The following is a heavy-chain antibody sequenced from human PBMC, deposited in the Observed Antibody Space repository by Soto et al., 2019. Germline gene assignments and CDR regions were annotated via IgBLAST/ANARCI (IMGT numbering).Heavy chain of an antibody. CDR2: IIGSGDTT. Sequence: GSLRLSCAASGFTFSNFAMSWVRQAPGKGLEWVSGIIGSGDTTYYADSVKGRFTISRDKSETTLYLQMNSLRAEDTAMYYCAKEGGYSFGPGNYYGMDVWGQGTTVTVSS. D-gene: IGHD5-18*01. CDR3: AKEGGYSFGPGNYYGMDV. CDR1: GFTFSNFA. V-gene: IGHV3-23*01. J-gene: IGHJ6*01.